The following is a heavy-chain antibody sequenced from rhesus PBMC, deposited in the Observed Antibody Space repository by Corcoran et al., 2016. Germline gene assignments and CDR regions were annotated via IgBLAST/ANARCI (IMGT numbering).Heavy chain of an antibody. Sequence: QVQLVQSGAEVKKPGNSVKLSCKASGYTFTSYYINWVRQAPGQVLEWMGWINPRNGNTGYPQKFQGRVTMTRDTSTSTAYMGLNSLRSEDTAVYYCARGCSSTYCSSRVPFDYWGQGVLVTVSS. D-gene: IGHD2-15*01. CDR2: INPRNGNT. CDR1: GYTFTSYY. CDR3: ARGCSSTYCSSRVPFDY. J-gene: IGHJ4*01. V-gene: IGHV1-200*01.